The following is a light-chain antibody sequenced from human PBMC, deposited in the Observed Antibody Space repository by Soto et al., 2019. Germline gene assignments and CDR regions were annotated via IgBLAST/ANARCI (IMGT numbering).Light chain of an antibody. CDR1: QSVSSN. V-gene: IGKV3-15*01. J-gene: IGKJ2*01. CDR2: GAS. CDR3: QQYNNWPPMYT. Sequence: EIVMTQSPATLSVSPGERATLSCRASQSVSSNLAWYQQKPGQAPRLLIYGASTRATGIPARFSGSGSGTEFTLXIXSLXSEDFAVYYCQQYNNWPPMYTFGQGTKLEIK.